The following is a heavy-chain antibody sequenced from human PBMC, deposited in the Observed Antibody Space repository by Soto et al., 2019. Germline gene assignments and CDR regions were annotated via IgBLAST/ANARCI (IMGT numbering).Heavy chain of an antibody. D-gene: IGHD2-2*01. CDR1: GFTFSSYA. J-gene: IGHJ6*02. V-gene: IGHV3-23*01. Sequence: PGGSLRLSCAASGFTFSSYAMKWVRQAPGKGLEWVSLISDSGTLTYYADSVKGRFTISRDNSGNTLFLHMYSLRAEDTAVYYCARYIPGVRSYGMDVWGQGTMVTVSS. CDR3: ARYIPGVRSYGMDV. CDR2: ISDSGTLT.